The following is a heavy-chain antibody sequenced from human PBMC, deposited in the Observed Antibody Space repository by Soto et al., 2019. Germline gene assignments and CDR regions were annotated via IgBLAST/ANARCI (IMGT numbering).Heavy chain of an antibody. CDR2: IYSGGST. V-gene: IGHV3-53*04. CDR1: GFTFSSNY. D-gene: IGHD6-13*01. J-gene: IGHJ3*02. CDR3: ARVAAADAFAI. Sequence: GGSLRLSCAASGFTFSSNYMSWVRQAPGKGLEWVSVIYSGGSTYYADSVKARFTISRHNSKHTQYLQMNSLRAEDTAVYYCARVAAADAFAIWGQGTMVTVSS.